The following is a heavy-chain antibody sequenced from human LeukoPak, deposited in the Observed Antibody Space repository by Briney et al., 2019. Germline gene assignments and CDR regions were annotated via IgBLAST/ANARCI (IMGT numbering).Heavy chain of an antibody. J-gene: IGHJ4*02. CDR1: GFTFSGYI. Sequence: GGSLRLSCAASGFTFSGYIMNWVRQAPGKGLEWVSFIGTSDNPIYYADSVKGRFTVSRDNAKNSLYLQMDSLRAEDTAVYYCARDQWLDYWGQGTLVTVSS. V-gene: IGHV3-48*01. D-gene: IGHD6-19*01. CDR3: ARDQWLDY. CDR2: IGTSDNPI.